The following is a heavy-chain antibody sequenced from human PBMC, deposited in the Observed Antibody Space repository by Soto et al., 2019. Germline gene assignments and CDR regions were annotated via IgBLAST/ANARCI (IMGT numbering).Heavy chain of an antibody. CDR3: ARPQFSGTYHDTFNI. CDR1: GPSIGSSTYY. J-gene: IGHJ3*02. D-gene: IGHD1-26*01. CDR2: VYYSENT. V-gene: IGHV4-39*02. Sequence: SETLSLTCTVSGPSIGSSTYYWGWIRQPPGKGLEWIGSVYYSENTYYNPSLKSRVTISVGTSKNLFSLKLTSVTAADTAMYYCARPQFSGTYHDTFNIWGQGTMVT.